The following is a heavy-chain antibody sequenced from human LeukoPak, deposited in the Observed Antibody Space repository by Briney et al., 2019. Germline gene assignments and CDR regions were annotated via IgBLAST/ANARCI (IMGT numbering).Heavy chain of an antibody. D-gene: IGHD3-16*01. V-gene: IGHV7-4-1*02. CDR3: ARDGPAAYA. Sequence: GASVKVSCKASGYTFTGYYMHWVRQAPGQGLEWMGWINPNTGNPIYAQDFTGRFVFSLDTSVSTAYLQISSLKAEDTAIYYCARDGPAAYAWGQGTLVTVSS. CDR1: GYTFTGYY. CDR2: INPNTGNP. J-gene: IGHJ4*02.